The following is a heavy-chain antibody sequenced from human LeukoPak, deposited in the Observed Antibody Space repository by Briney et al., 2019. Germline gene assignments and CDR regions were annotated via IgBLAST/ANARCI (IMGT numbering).Heavy chain of an antibody. V-gene: IGHV3-21*01. CDR3: ASSYYYDSSGFSGEDAFDI. Sequence: GGSLRLSCTTSGFTFGDYAMSWFRQAPGKGLEWVSSISSSSSYIYYADSVKGRFTISRDNAKNSLYLQMNSLRAEDTAVYYCASSYYYDSSGFSGEDAFDIWGQGTMVTVSS. J-gene: IGHJ3*02. D-gene: IGHD3-22*01. CDR1: GFTFGDYA. CDR2: ISSSSSYI.